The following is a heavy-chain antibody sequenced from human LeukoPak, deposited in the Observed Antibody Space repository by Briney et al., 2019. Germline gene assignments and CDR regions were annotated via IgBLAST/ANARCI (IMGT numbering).Heavy chain of an antibody. Sequence: ASVKVSCKASGYTFTNYDINWVRQATGQGLEWMGWMNPNSGNTGYAQKFQGRVTITRNTSISTAYMELSSLRSEDTAGYYCARGVRIVVVPAAIANWYYLDYWGQGTLVTVSS. CDR3: ARGVRIVVVPAAIANWYYLDY. CDR2: MNPNSGNT. J-gene: IGHJ4*02. CDR1: GYTFTNYD. V-gene: IGHV1-8*03. D-gene: IGHD2-2*01.